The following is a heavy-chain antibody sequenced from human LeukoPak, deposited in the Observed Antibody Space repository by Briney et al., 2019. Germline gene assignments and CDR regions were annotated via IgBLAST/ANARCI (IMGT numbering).Heavy chain of an antibody. J-gene: IGHJ6*03. CDR2: ISAYNGNT. CDR3: ARDLAERRVARRNYYYYYMDV. CDR1: GYTFTSYG. D-gene: IGHD1-1*01. Sequence: GSVKVSCKASGYTFTSYGISWVRQAPGQGLEWMGWISAYNGNTNYAQELQGRVTMTTDTSTSTAYMELRSLRSDDTAAYYCARDLAERRVARRNYYYYYMDVWGKGTTVTVSS. V-gene: IGHV1-18*01.